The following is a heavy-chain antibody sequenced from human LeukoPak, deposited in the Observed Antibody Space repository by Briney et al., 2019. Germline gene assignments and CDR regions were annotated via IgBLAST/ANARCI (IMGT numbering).Heavy chain of an antibody. CDR2: INHSGST. CDR1: GGSFSGYY. J-gene: IGHJ6*03. CDR3: ARSPYYYYMDV. V-gene: IGHV4-34*01. Sequence: PSETLSLTCALYGGSFSGYYWSWIRQPPAKGLEWIGEINHSGSTNYNPSLKSRVTISVDTSKNQFSLKLSSVTAADTAVYYCARSPYYYYMDVWGKGTTVTVSS.